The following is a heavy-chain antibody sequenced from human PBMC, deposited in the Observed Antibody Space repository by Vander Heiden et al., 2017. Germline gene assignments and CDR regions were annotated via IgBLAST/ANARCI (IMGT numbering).Heavy chain of an antibody. CDR1: GFTFRSYA. J-gene: IGHJ5*02. CDR2: IGGSGGST. Sequence: EVLLLESGGGLVQPGGSLRLSCAASGFTFRSYAMSWVRQAPGKGLEWVSGIGGSGGSTYYADSVKGRFTISRDNSKNTLHLQMNSLRAEDTAIYYCAKHFENFGDSLLRFDPWGQGTLVTVTS. CDR3: AKHFENFGDSLLRFDP. V-gene: IGHV3-23*01. D-gene: IGHD4-17*01.